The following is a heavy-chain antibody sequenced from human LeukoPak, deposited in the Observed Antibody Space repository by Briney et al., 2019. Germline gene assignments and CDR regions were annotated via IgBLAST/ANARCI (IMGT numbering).Heavy chain of an antibody. J-gene: IGHJ4*02. Sequence: GESLKISCKGFGYSFSTYWIGWVRQMPGKGLEWMGIIYPGDSDTRYSPSFQGQVTISADKSISAAYLQWSSLKASDTAVYYCARHTYGSSYCSGSNCIPTYFFDYWGQGTLVTVSS. V-gene: IGHV5-51*01. CDR2: IYPGDSDT. D-gene: IGHD2-15*01. CDR1: GYSFSTYW. CDR3: ARHTYGSSYCSGSNCIPTYFFDY.